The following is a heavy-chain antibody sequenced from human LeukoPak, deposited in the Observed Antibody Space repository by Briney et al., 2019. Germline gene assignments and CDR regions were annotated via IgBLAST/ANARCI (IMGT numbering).Heavy chain of an antibody. CDR3: ARGRYGSGSYYPNFDY. Sequence: ASVKVSCTASGYIFTSYNIYWVRQAPGQGLEWMGIINPSGGTNYAQKFQGRVTMTRDTSISTAYMELSRLRSDDTAVYYCARGRYGSGSYYPNFDYWGQGTLVTVSS. J-gene: IGHJ4*02. V-gene: IGHV1-2*02. D-gene: IGHD3-10*01. CDR2: INPSGGT. CDR1: GYIFTSYN.